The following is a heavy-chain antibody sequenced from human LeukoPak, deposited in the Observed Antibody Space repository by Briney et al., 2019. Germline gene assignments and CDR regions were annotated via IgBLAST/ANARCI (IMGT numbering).Heavy chain of an antibody. D-gene: IGHD3-22*01. CDR1: GFTFSNAW. CDR3: SIHFHISAPRQAY. CDR2: IKSKTDGETT. Sequence: PGGSLRLSCAASGFTFSNAWMSWVRQAPGKGLEWVGRIKSKTDGETTDYAAPVKGRFTISRDDSKTTLYLQMNSLKTEDTAVYYCSIHFHISAPRQAYWGQGTLVTVSS. J-gene: IGHJ4*02. V-gene: IGHV3-15*01.